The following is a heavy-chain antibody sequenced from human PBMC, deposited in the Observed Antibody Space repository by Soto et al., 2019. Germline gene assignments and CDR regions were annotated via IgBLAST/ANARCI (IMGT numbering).Heavy chain of an antibody. CDR1: ANMFTSRS. V-gene: IGHV5-51*01. J-gene: IGHJ3*02. CDR3: ARTPSSYDAFDI. Sequence: RKGSANMFTSRSNGWVLQMPGKGLEWMGIIYPGDSDTRYSPSFQGQVTISADKSISTAYLQGSSLKASDTAMYYCARTPSSYDAFDIWGQGTMVAVPS. D-gene: IGHD6-13*01. CDR2: IYPGDSDT.